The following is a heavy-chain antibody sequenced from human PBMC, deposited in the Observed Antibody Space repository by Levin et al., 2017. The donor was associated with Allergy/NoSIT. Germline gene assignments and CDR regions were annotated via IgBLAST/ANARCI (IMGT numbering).Heavy chain of an antibody. CDR2: ISSSSSTI. D-gene: IGHD6-13*01. Sequence: GGSLRLSCAASGFTFSSYSMNWVRQAPGKGLEWVSYISSSSSTIYYADSVKGRFTISRDNAKNSLYLQMNSLRDEDTAVYYCARGIAAAGTGAFDIWGQGTMVTVSS. CDR3: ARGIAAAGTGAFDI. J-gene: IGHJ3*02. V-gene: IGHV3-48*02. CDR1: GFTFSSYS.